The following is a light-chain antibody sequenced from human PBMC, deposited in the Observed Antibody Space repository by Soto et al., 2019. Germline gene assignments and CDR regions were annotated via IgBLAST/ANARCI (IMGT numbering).Light chain of an antibody. CDR1: PGAVTSGHY. CDR3: FLSFGGARPFV. Sequence: QAVVTQEPSLTVSPGGTVTLTCASKPGAVTSGHYPYWFQQRPGQAPRKLIYDTTKKYSWTPARFSGSLLGDKAALTLSGAQPEDEAEYYCFLSFGGARPFVFGTGTKVTVL. V-gene: IGLV7-46*01. CDR2: DTT. J-gene: IGLJ1*01.